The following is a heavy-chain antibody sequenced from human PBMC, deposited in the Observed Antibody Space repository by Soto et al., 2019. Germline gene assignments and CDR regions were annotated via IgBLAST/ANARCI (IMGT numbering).Heavy chain of an antibody. J-gene: IGHJ4*02. CDR3: AKEGRIVIVPAA. CDR1: GFSFSSYW. CDR2: IKQDGSEK. V-gene: IGHV3-7*01. D-gene: IGHD2-2*01. Sequence: DVQLVESGGGLVQPGGSLRISCATSGFSFSSYWMSWVRQAPGKGLEWVANIKQDGSEKNYVDSVKGRFTISRDNAKNALYLEMNSLRVEETAVYYCAKEGRIVIVPAAWGQGTLVTVSS.